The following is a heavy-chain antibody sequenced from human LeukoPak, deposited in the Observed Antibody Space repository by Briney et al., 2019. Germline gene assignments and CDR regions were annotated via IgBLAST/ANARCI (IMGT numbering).Heavy chain of an antibody. J-gene: IGHJ5*02. D-gene: IGHD1/OR15-1a*01. Sequence: SETLSFTCTVSGVSISSYYWSWIRQPAGKGLEWIGRIYTCGSTNYNPSLKSRVTMSVDTYKNQFSLKLSSVTTADTAVYYCARNQQRWFDPWGQGTLVTVSS. CDR2: IYTCGST. V-gene: IGHV4-4*07. CDR3: ARNQQRWFDP. CDR1: GVSISSYY.